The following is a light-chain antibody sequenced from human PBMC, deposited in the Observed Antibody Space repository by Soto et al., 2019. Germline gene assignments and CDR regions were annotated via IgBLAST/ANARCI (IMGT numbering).Light chain of an antibody. Sequence: DSRLTQSPSFLSASVGDRVTITCRASQDLSDYLAWYQQKPGKAPKLLIYAASTLRSGVPSRFSGSGSGTEFTLTISSLQPEDFATYYCQQLNDYPFTFGPGTKVDIK. CDR1: QDLSDY. V-gene: IGKV1-9*01. CDR3: QQLNDYPFT. J-gene: IGKJ3*01. CDR2: AAS.